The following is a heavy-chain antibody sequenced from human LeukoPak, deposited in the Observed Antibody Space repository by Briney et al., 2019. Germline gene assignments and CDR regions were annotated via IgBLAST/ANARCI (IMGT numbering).Heavy chain of an antibody. J-gene: IGHJ6*02. V-gene: IGHV3-23*01. D-gene: IGHD2-15*01. CDR3: AKGRCSGGSCYRGDYYGMDV. Sequence: GGSLRLSCAASGFTFSSYAMSWVRQAPGKGLEWVSAISGSGGSTYYADSVKGRFTISRDNSKSTLYLQMNSLRAEDTAVYYCAKGRCSGGSCYRGDYYGMDVWGQGTTVTVSS. CDR1: GFTFSSYA. CDR2: ISGSGGST.